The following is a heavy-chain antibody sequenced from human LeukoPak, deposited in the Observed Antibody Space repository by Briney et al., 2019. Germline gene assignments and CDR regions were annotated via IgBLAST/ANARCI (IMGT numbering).Heavy chain of an antibody. CDR1: GGSFSGYY. D-gene: IGHD6-13*01. J-gene: IGHJ4*02. CDR3: ARQGGYIAPLAL. CDR2: INHSGST. Sequence: PSETLSLTCAVYGGSFSGYYWSWIRQPPGKGLEWIGEINHSGSTNYNPSLKSRVTISVDTSKNQFSLKLSSVTAADTAVYYCARQGGYIAPLALWGQGTLATVSA. V-gene: IGHV4-34*01.